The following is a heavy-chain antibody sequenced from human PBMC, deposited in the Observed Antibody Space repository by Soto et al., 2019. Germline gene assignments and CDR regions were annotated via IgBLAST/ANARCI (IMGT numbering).Heavy chain of an antibody. CDR1: GGSLSSDSYD. CDR3: ARDWAGYNTLYGLDV. V-gene: IGHV4-31*03. J-gene: IGHJ6*02. Sequence: PSETLSLTCHVSGGSLSSDSYDWGWVRQHPGKGLEWIGYISKSGITQYNPSLKSRVIISLDTSQNQFTLSLSDVTAADTAVYFCARDWAGYNTLYGLDVWGQGTTVTVSS. D-gene: IGHD3-3*01. CDR2: ISKSGIT.